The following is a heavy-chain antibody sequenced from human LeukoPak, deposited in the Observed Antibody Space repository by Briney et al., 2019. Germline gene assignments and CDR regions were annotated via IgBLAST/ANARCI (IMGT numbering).Heavy chain of an antibody. CDR1: GGSISSSSYY. D-gene: IGHD3-10*01. CDR2: VYYSGIT. V-gene: IGHV4-39*07. Sequence: SETLSLTCTVSGGSISSSSYYWGWIRQPPGKGLEWLGSVYYSGITYYNPSLKSRVTISVDTSKNQFSLRLSSVTAADTARYYCARHPEWEREAGSTWGQGTLVTVSS. J-gene: IGHJ5*02. CDR3: ARHPEWEREAGST.